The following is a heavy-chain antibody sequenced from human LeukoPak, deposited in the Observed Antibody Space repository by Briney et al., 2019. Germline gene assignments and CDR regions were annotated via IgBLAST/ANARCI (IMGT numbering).Heavy chain of an antibody. CDR2: IKQDGSEK. D-gene: IGHD6-6*01. CDR3: ARDPSKLPFDY. CDR1: GFTFSSYW. J-gene: IGHJ4*02. V-gene: IGHV3-7*01. Sequence: GGSLRLSCAASGFTFSSYWMSWVRQAPGKELEWVANIKQDGSEKYYVDSVKGRFTISRDNAKNSLYLQMNSLRAEDTAVYYCARDPSKLPFDYWGQGTLVTVSS.